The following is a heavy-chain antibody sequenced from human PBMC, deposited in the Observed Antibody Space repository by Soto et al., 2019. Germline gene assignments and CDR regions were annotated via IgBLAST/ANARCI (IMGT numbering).Heavy chain of an antibody. V-gene: IGHV1-69*12. D-gene: IGHD3-9*01. CDR3: ARQTRYYDILTGGFDY. CDR2: IIPICGTA. Sequence: QVQLVQSGAEVKKPGSSVKVSCKASGGTFSSYAISWVRQAPGQGLEWMGGIIPICGTANYAQKFQGRVTITADESTSTAYMELSSLRSEDTAVYYCARQTRYYDILTGGFDYWGQGTLVTVSS. CDR1: GGTFSSYA. J-gene: IGHJ4*02.